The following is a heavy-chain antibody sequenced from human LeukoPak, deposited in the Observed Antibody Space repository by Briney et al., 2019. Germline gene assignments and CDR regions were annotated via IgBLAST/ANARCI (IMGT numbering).Heavy chain of an antibody. Sequence: PGRSLRLSCAASGFTFSNYGMHGVRQAPGKGLEWVAVIYDDGSREHFADSVKGRFTISRDNSKNTVVLQMNSLRAEDTAVFYCARDFKSGYIDSWGQGTLVTVSS. CDR3: ARDFKSGYIDS. J-gene: IGHJ4*02. V-gene: IGHV3-33*01. CDR2: IYDDGSRE. CDR1: GFTFSNYG. D-gene: IGHD3-3*01.